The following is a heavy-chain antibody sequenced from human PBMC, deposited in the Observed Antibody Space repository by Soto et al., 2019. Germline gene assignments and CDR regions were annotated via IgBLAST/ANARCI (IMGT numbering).Heavy chain of an antibody. Sequence: SGPTLVNPTQTLTLTCTFSGFSLSTPEMRVTWIRQPPGKALEWLARIDWDDDKFYSTSLKARLTISKDTSKNQVVLTMTNMVPVDTATYYCARSAGYNFGYVDFWGQGTLVTVSS. J-gene: IGHJ4*02. CDR3: ARSAGYNFGYVDF. CDR1: GFSLSTPEMR. V-gene: IGHV2-70*04. D-gene: IGHD5-18*01. CDR2: IDWDDDK.